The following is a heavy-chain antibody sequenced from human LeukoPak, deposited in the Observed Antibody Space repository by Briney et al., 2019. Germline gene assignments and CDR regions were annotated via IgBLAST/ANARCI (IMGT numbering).Heavy chain of an antibody. D-gene: IGHD2-2*02. CDR1: GFTFSSYA. Sequence: PGGSLRLSCAASGFTFSSYAMSWVRQAPGKGLEWVSAISASGGSTYYADSVKGRFTISRDNSKNTLYLQMNSLRAEDTAVYYCAKYGHCSSTSCYMGGPDYWGQGTLVTVSS. V-gene: IGHV3-23*01. CDR2: ISASGGST. J-gene: IGHJ4*02. CDR3: AKYGHCSSTSCYMGGPDY.